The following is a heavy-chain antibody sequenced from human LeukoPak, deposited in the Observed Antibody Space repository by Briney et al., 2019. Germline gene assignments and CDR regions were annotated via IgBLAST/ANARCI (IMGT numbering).Heavy chain of an antibody. D-gene: IGHD2-2*01. V-gene: IGHV3-9*01. CDR3: AKDGGCSSTSCLINWLDP. J-gene: IGHJ5*02. CDR1: GFTFDDYA. Sequence: GGSLRLSCAASGFTFDDYAMHWVRQAPGKGLEWVSGISWNSGSIGYADSVKGRFTISRDNAKNSLYLQMNSLRAEDTALYYCAKDGGCSSTSCLINWLDPWGQGTLVTVSS. CDR2: ISWNSGSI.